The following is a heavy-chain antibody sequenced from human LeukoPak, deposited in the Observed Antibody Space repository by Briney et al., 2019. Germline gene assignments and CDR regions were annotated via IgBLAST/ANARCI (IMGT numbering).Heavy chain of an antibody. V-gene: IGHV3-15*01. J-gene: IGHJ6*03. D-gene: IGHD3-10*01. CDR2: IKSKTDGGTT. Sequence: PGGSLRLSCAASGFTFSNAWMSWVRQAPGKGLEWVGRIKSKTDGGTTDYAAPVKGRFTISRDDSKNTLYLQMNSLKTEDTAVYYCTTDQGFGSYYYMDVWGKGTTVTVSS. CDR3: TTDQGFGSYYYMDV. CDR1: GFTFSNAW.